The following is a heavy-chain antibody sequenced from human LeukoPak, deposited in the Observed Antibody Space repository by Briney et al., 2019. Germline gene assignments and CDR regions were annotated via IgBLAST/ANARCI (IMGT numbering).Heavy chain of an antibody. CDR3: ATDPGEIVPAAKGPRGDYCYGMDV. D-gene: IGHD2-2*01. V-gene: IGHV1-24*01. CDR2: FDPEDGET. J-gene: IGHJ6*02. Sequence: ASVKVSCKVSGYTLTELSMHWVRQAPGKGLEWMGGFDPEDGETIYAQKFQGRVTMTEDTSTDTAYMELNSLRSDDTAVYYCATDPGEIVPAAKGPRGDYCYGMDVWGQGTTVTVSS. CDR1: GYTLTELS.